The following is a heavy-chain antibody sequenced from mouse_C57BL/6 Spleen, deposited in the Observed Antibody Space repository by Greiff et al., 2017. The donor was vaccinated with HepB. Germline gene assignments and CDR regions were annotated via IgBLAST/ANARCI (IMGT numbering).Heavy chain of an antibody. D-gene: IGHD2-5*01. V-gene: IGHV5-12*01. Sequence: EVKLVESGGGLVQPGGSLKLSCAASGFTFSDYYMYWVRQTPEKRLEWVAYISNGGGSTYYPVTVKGRFTISRDNAKNTLYLQMSRLKSEDTAMYYCARRAYSNFYAMDYWGQGTSVTVSS. CDR3: ARRAYSNFYAMDY. CDR2: ISNGGGST. J-gene: IGHJ4*01. CDR1: GFTFSDYY.